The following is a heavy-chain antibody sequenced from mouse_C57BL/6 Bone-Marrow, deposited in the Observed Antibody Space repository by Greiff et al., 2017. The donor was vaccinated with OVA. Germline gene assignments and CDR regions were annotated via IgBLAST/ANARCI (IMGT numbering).Heavy chain of an antibody. D-gene: IGHD2-4*01. CDR2: INPNYGTT. CDR3: ARSGYYDYDRVLCDY. CDR1: GYSFTDYN. V-gene: IGHV1-39*01. Sequence: VQLKESGPELVKPGASVKISCKASGYSFTDYNMNWVQQSTGTSLEWIGVINPNYGTTSYNQKFQGQATVTVDQSSSTAYMQLNSLTSEDSAVDDGARSGYYDYDRVLCDYWGKGTTRT. J-gene: IGHJ2*01.